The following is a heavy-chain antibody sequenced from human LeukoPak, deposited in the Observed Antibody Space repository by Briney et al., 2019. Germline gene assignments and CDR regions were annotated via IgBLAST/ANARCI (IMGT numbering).Heavy chain of an antibody. D-gene: IGHD3-22*01. J-gene: IGHJ3*02. CDR1: GGTFSSYA. CDR3: ARPRTYYYDSSGAFDI. CDR2: IIPIFGTA. Sequence: SVKVSCKASGGTFSSYAISWVRQAPGQGLEWMGGIIPIFGTANYAQKFQGRVTITTDESTSTAYMELSSLRSEGTAVYYCARPRTYYYDSSGAFDIWGQGTMVTVSS. V-gene: IGHV1-69*05.